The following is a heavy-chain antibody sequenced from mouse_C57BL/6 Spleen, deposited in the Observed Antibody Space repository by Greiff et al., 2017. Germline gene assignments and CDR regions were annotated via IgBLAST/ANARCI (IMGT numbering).Heavy chain of an antibody. V-gene: IGHV14-4*01. CDR1: GFNIKDDY. CDR3: TTSYGSSYPYWYFDV. D-gene: IGHD1-1*01. J-gene: IGHJ1*03. CDR2: IDPENGDT. Sequence: EVQLQQSGAELVRPGASVKLSCTASGFNIKDDYMHWVKQRPEQGLEWIGWIDPENGDTEYASKFQGKATITADTSSNTAYLQLSSLTSEDTAVYYCTTSYGSSYPYWYFDVWGTGTTVTVSS.